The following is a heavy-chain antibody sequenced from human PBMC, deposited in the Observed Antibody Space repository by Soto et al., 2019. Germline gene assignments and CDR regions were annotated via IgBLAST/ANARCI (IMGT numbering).Heavy chain of an antibody. D-gene: IGHD3-10*01. V-gene: IGHV4-59*01. J-gene: IGHJ6*02. CDR1: GGSISSYY. CDR2: IYYSGST. CDR3: ARDLSGVRGSGTRRGPYYYGMDV. Sequence: SETLSLTCTVSGGSISSYYWSWIRQPPGKGLEWIGYIYYSGSTNYNPSLKSRVTISVDTSKNQFSLKLGSVTAADTAVYYCARDLSGVRGSGTRRGPYYYGMDVWGQGTTVTVSS.